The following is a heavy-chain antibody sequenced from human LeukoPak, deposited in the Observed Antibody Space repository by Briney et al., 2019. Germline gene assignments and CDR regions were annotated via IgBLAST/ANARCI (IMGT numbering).Heavy chain of an antibody. CDR3: ARDNRYCSGGTCYSGQDY. CDR1: GGSISNYY. J-gene: IGHJ4*02. Sequence: SETLSLTRTVSGGSISNYYWNWIRQPAGKGLEWIGRIYASGTINYNPSLKSRVTMSLDTSKGQFSLILSSVTAADTAVYYCARDNRYCSGGTCYSGQDYWGQGTLVTVSS. V-gene: IGHV4-4*07. D-gene: IGHD2-15*01. CDR2: IYASGTI.